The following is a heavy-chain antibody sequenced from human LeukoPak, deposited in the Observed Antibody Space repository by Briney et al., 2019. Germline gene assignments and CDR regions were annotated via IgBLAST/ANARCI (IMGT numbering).Heavy chain of an antibody. CDR3: ARDATWLRNSYYYYMDV. Sequence: PGGSLRLSCAASGFTFSSYSMNWVRQAPGKGLEWVSSISSSSSYIYYADSVKGRFTISRDNAKNSLYLQMNSLRAEDTAVYYCARDATWLRNSYYYYMDVWGKGATVTVSS. V-gene: IGHV3-21*01. J-gene: IGHJ6*03. CDR1: GFTFSSYS. CDR2: ISSSSSYI. D-gene: IGHD5-12*01.